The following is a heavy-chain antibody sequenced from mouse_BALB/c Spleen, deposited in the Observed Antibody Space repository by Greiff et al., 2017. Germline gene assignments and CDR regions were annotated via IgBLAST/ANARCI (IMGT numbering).Heavy chain of an antibody. CDR3: AREGSGYAMDY. V-gene: IGHV5-6-3*01. CDR2: INSNGGST. D-gene: IGHD3-1*01. CDR1: GFTFSSYG. Sequence: EVQRVESGGGLVQPGGSLKLSCAASGFTFSSYGMSWVRQTPDKRLELVATINSNGGSTYYPDSVTGRFTISRDNAKNTLYLQMSSLKSEDTAMYCGAREGSGYAMDYWGQGTSVTVSS. J-gene: IGHJ4*01.